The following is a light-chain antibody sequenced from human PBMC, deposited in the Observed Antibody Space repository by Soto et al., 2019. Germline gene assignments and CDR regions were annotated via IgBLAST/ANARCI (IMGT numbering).Light chain of an antibody. CDR3: GTWDSSLSVV. Sequence: QSVLTQPPSVSAAPGQKVTISCSGSNSNIGSYYVAWYQHLPGTAPKLLIYDNYKRPSGIPDRFSGSKSGTSATLNITGPQTGDEDDYFSGTWDSSLSVVFGGGTKLTVL. V-gene: IGLV1-51*01. CDR1: NSNIGSYY. CDR2: DNY. J-gene: IGLJ2*01.